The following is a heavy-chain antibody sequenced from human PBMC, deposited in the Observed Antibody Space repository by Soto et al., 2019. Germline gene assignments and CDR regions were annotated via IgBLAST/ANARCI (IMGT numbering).Heavy chain of an antibody. CDR1: GFTFRPYW. J-gene: IGHJ5*02. CDR2: INHDGTTT. Sequence: GGSLRLSCVGSGFTFRPYWMHWVRQRPGRGLERVSLINHDGTTTIYADPVRGRFSISRDNDRSTVYLQMNSLTAEDTAVYYCVREVCVFDGCFSRGWFDPWGQGTLVTVSS. D-gene: IGHD3-9*01. CDR3: VREVCVFDGCFSRGWFDP. V-gene: IGHV3-74*01.